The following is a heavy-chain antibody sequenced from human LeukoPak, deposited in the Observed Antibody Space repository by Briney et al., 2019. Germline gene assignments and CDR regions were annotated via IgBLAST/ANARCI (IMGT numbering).Heavy chain of an antibody. CDR2: IYTSGST. Sequence: SETLSLTCTVSGGSISSYYWSWIRQPAGKGLEWIGRIYTSGSTNYNPSLKSRVTMSVDTSKNQFSLKLSSVTAADTVVYYCARDGAYYDFWSGYSNWFDPWGQGTLVTVSS. CDR1: GGSISSYY. J-gene: IGHJ5*02. D-gene: IGHD3-3*01. V-gene: IGHV4-4*07. CDR3: ARDGAYYDFWSGYSNWFDP.